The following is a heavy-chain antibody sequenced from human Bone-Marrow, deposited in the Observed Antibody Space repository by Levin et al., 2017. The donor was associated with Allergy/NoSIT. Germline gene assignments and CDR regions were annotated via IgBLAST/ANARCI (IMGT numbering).Heavy chain of an antibody. CDR2: IRSQSDGGTT. J-gene: IGHJ4*02. CDR3: VTEKPVAGTSWDY. CDR1: GFTFNNAW. D-gene: IGHD6-19*01. Sequence: GESLKISCEASGFTFNNAWMAWVRQAPGEGLGWVGRIRSQSDGGTTDYAETVKGRFIVSRDDSKKTLYLQMNGLKTEDTAVYYCVTEKPVAGTSWDYWGQGTLVTVSS. V-gene: IGHV3-15*01.